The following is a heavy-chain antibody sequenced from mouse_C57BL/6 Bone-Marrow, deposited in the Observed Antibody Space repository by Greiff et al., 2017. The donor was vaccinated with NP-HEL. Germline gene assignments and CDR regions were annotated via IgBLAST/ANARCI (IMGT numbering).Heavy chain of an antibody. D-gene: IGHD1-1*01. CDR2: IDPENGDT. Sequence: VQLQQSGAELVRPGASVKLSCTVSGFNIKDDYMHWVKQRPGQGLEWIGWIDPENGDTEYDSKFQGKATITADTSSNTAYLQLSSLTPEDTAAEDCTTGGSSPYAMDYWGQGTSVTVSS. J-gene: IGHJ4*01. CDR1: GFNIKDDY. CDR3: TTGGSSPYAMDY. V-gene: IGHV14-4*01.